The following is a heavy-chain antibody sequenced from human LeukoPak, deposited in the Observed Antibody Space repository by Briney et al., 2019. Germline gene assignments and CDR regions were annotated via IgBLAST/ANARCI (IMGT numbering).Heavy chain of an antibody. Sequence: RGSLRLSCAASGYRFSSYGMYWVYQAPGKGLEWVAFIRYDGSNKYYADSVKGRFTISRDNSKNTLYLQMNSLRADDTAVYSCAKDTASWYYFDYWGQGTLVTVSS. J-gene: IGHJ4*02. CDR2: IRYDGSNK. V-gene: IGHV3-30*02. D-gene: IGHD2-8*02. CDR1: GYRFSSYG. CDR3: AKDTASWYYFDY.